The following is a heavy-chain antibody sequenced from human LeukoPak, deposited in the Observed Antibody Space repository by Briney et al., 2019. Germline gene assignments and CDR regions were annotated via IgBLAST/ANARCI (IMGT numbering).Heavy chain of an antibody. CDR3: VRDWGYDSSGYWQKYFDT. Sequence: GGPLRLSCATSGFTFTTFWMHWVRQAPGKGLVWVSRINHDGSNTNYADSVKGRFTISRDNAKNTVYLQMNSLRAEDTAVYYCVRDWGYDSSGYWQKYFDTWGQGTLVTVSS. V-gene: IGHV3-74*01. CDR1: GFTFTTFW. D-gene: IGHD3-22*01. CDR2: INHDGSNT. J-gene: IGHJ4*02.